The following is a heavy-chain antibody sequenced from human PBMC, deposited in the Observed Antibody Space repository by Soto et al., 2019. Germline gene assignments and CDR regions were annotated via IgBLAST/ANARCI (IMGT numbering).Heavy chain of an antibody. D-gene: IGHD3-9*01. CDR1: GDSINSDKYY. CDR2: IYYRGNT. Sequence: QLQESGPGLVKPSETLSLTCSVSGDSINSDKYYWGWIRQPPGKGLEWIGSIYYRGNTYYNPSLQTRVTISRAKSKSQLSLRLNSVTAADSAVYFCARLEGLATISYYFDFWGQGAQVTVSS. CDR3: ARLEGLATISYYFDF. J-gene: IGHJ4*02. V-gene: IGHV4-39*01.